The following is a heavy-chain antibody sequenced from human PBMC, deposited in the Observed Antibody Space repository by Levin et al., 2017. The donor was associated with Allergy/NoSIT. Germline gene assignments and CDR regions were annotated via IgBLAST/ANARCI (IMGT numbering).Heavy chain of an antibody. D-gene: IGHD4-23*01. CDR2: ISGSGGST. CDR1: GFTFSSYA. CDR3: AVGGNVPPPFLYYFDY. J-gene: IGHJ4*02. V-gene: IGHV3-23*01. Sequence: PGGSLRLSCAASGFTFSSYAMSWVRQAPGKGLEWVSAISGSGGSTYYADSVKGRFTISRDNSKNTLYLQMNSLRAEDTAVYYCAVGGNVPPPFLYYFDYWGQGTLVTVSS.